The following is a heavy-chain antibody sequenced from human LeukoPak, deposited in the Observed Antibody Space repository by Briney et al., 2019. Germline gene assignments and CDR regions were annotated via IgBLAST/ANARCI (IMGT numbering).Heavy chain of an antibody. J-gene: IGHJ4*02. Sequence: SETLSLTCAVYGGSFSGYYWSWIRQPPGKGLEWIGEINHSGSTNYNPSLKSRVTISVDTSKNQFSLKLSSVTAAVTAVYYCATRTGEYYYDSSGYYYYFDYWGQGTLVTVSS. CDR2: INHSGST. D-gene: IGHD3-22*01. CDR3: ATRTGEYYYDSSGYYYYFDY. CDR1: GGSFSGYY. V-gene: IGHV4-34*01.